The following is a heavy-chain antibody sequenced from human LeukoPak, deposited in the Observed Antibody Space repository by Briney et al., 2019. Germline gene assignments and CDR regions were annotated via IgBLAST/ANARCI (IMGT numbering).Heavy chain of an antibody. CDR1: GFTFSKYW. Sequence: GGSLRLFCAALGFTFSKYWMLWVRQAPGRGLESVSRINTDGTVTIYADSVKARFPVSRDNADHTMFPQMNSERDGDRGVYCCATKQWLAPPPDSWGQGTPVTVSS. D-gene: IGHD6-19*01. CDR2: INTDGTVT. CDR3: ATKQWLAPPPDS. J-gene: IGHJ4*02. V-gene: IGHV3-74*01.